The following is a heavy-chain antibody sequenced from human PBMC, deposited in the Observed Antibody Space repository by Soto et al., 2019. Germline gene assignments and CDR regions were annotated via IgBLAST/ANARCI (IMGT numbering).Heavy chain of an antibody. J-gene: IGHJ6*02. CDR3: ARRRGYDFWSGSFYGMDV. V-gene: IGHV1-18*01. CDR1: GYTFTSYG. D-gene: IGHD3-3*01. CDR2: ISAYNGNT. Sequence: QVQLVQSGAEVKKPGASVKVSCKASGYTFTSYGISWVRQAPGQGLKWMGWISAYNGNTNYAQKLQGRVTMTTDTSTSTAYMELRSLRSDDTAVYYCARRRGYDFWSGSFYGMDVWGQGTTVTVSS.